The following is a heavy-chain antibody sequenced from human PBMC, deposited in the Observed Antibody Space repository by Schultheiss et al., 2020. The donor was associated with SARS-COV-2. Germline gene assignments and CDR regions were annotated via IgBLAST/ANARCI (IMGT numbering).Heavy chain of an antibody. J-gene: IGHJ6*02. Sequence: SETLSLTCTVSGDSISSYYWSWIRQPPGKGLEWIGYIYYSGSTYYNPSLKSRVTISVDTSKNQFSLMLTSVTAADTAVYYCARGPFRLYGLDVWGQGTTVTVSS. CDR3: ARGPFRLYGLDV. D-gene: IGHD2/OR15-2a*01. CDR1: GDSISSYY. CDR2: IYYSGST. V-gene: IGHV4-59*12.